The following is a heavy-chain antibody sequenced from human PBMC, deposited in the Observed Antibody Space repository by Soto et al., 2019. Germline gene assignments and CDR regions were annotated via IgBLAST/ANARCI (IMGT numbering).Heavy chain of an antibody. Sequence: GGSLRLSCAASGFTFSNYAMSWVRQAPGKGLEWVSTISGSGGSTYYADSVKGRFTISRDNSKNTLYVQMNSLRAEDTALYYCAKNPGSALGYISGWLYFDSWGQGTLVTVSS. CDR3: AKNPGSALGYISGWLYFDS. V-gene: IGHV3-23*01. D-gene: IGHD6-19*01. CDR2: ISGSGGST. J-gene: IGHJ4*02. CDR1: GFTFSNYA.